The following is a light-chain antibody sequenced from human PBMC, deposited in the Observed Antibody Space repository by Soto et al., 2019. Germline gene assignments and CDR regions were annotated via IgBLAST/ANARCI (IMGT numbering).Light chain of an antibody. Sequence: EIVLTQSPGTLSLSPGERATLSCRASQSVSSSYLAWYQQKPGQAHRLLIYGASSRATGIPDRFSGSGSGTDFTLTISRLEPEDFAVYYCQQSGSSLFTFGPGTKVDIK. CDR3: QQSGSSLFT. J-gene: IGKJ3*01. V-gene: IGKV3-20*01. CDR1: QSVSSSY. CDR2: GAS.